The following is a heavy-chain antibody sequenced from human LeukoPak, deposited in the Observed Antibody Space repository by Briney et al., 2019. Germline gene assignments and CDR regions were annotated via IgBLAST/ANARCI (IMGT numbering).Heavy chain of an antibody. D-gene: IGHD3-10*01. Sequence: PGGSLRLSCAASGFTFSDYYMSWIRQAPGKGLEWVSYISSSSSTIYYADSVKGRFTISRDNAKNSLYLQMNSLRAEDTAVYYCARDLMVREIFFDYWGQGTLVTVSS. CDR1: GFTFSDYY. CDR2: ISSSSSTI. V-gene: IGHV3-11*04. J-gene: IGHJ4*02. CDR3: ARDLMVREIFFDY.